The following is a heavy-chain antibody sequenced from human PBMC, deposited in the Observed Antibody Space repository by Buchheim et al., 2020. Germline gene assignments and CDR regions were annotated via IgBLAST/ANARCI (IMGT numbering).Heavy chain of an antibody. Sequence: EVQLLETGGGLVQPGGSLRLSCAASGFTFSSYAMSWVRQAPGKGLEWVSAISGSGGSTYYADSVKGRFTISRDNSKNTLYLQMNSLRAEDTAVYYWAKVFAGSGSYYIDYYYGMDVWGQGTT. D-gene: IGHD3-10*01. CDR3: AKVFAGSGSYYIDYYYGMDV. V-gene: IGHV3-23*01. CDR1: GFTFSSYA. CDR2: ISGSGGST. J-gene: IGHJ6*02.